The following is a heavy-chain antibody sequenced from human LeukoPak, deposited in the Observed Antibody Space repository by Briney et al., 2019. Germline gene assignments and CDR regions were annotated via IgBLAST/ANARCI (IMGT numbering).Heavy chain of an antibody. J-gene: IGHJ6*02. CDR3: ARDYGDYGRRYYYGMDV. CDR1: GGTFSSYA. D-gene: IGHD4-17*01. CDR2: IIPILGIA. V-gene: IGHV1-69*04. Sequence: SVKVSCKASGGTFSSYAISWVRQAPGQGLEWMGRIIPILGIANYAQKFQGRVTITADKSTSTAYMELSSLRSEDTAVYYCARDYGDYGRRYYYGMDVWGQGTTVTVSS.